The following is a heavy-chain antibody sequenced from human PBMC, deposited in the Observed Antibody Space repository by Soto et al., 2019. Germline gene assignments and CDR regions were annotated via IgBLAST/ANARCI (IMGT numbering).Heavy chain of an antibody. V-gene: IGHV1-69*12. D-gene: IGHD3-22*01. Sequence: QVQLVQSGAEVKKPGSSVKVSCKASGGTFSSYAISWVRQAPGQGLEWMGGIIPIFGTANYAQKFQGRVTISADQYTSTAHMELSSLSSEDTAVYYWARPRLLLRPNLFDYWGQGTLVTVSS. CDR2: IIPIFGTA. CDR3: ARPRLLLRPNLFDY. J-gene: IGHJ4*02. CDR1: GGTFSSYA.